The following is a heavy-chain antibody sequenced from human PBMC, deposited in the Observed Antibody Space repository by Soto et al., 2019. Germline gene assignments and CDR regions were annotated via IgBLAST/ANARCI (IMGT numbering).Heavy chain of an antibody. V-gene: IGHV1-18*01. CDR2: ISAYDGKT. Sequence: ASVKVSCKASGYPFHTYGINWVRQAPGQGLELMGWISAYDGKTTYAEKFQDRLTLTTDRSVSTAYMELASPRADDTAVYYCARDPHDFWTSYWFDPWGQGTLVTVSS. J-gene: IGHJ5*02. CDR1: GYPFHTYG. D-gene: IGHD3-3*01. CDR3: ARDPHDFWTSYWFDP.